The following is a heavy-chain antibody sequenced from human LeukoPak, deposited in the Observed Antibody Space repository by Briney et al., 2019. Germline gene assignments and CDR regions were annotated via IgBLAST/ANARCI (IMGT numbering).Heavy chain of an antibody. CDR3: ARDSSGWYHWFDP. J-gene: IGHJ5*02. V-gene: IGHV1-18*01. CDR1: GYTFTSYG. D-gene: IGHD6-19*01. CDR2: ISAYNGNT. Sequence: ASVKVSCKASGYTFTSYGISWVRQAPGQELEWMGWISAYNGNTNYAQKLQGRVTMTTDTSTSTAYMELSSLRSEDTAVYYCARDSSGWYHWFDPWGQGTLVTVSS.